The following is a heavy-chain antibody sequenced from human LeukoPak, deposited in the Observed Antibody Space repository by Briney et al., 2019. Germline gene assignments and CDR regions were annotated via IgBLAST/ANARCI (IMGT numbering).Heavy chain of an antibody. CDR1: GGTFSSHF. J-gene: IGHJ3*02. CDR3: ARAGYSSSSRGVNAFDI. V-gene: IGHV1-69*06. D-gene: IGHD6-6*01. Sequence: SVKVSCKASGGTFSSHFISWVRQAPGQGLEWMGGINPIFGTDHYAQKFQDRVTITADISTNTVYMELSNLRSEDTAMYYCARAGYSSSSRGVNAFDIWGQGTMVTVSS. CDR2: INPIFGTD.